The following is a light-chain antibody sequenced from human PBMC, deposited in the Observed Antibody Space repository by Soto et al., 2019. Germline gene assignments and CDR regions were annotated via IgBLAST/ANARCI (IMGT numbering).Light chain of an antibody. Sequence: QSALTQPASVSGSPGQSITISCTGTSSDVGGYNFVSWYQHPPGTAPKLMIYDVSNRPSGVSNRFSGSKSGNTASLTISGLQPEDEADYYCSSYTSSNTVVFGGGTQLTVL. V-gene: IGLV2-14*03. CDR3: SSYTSSNTVV. CDR1: SSDVGGYNF. J-gene: IGLJ2*01. CDR2: DVS.